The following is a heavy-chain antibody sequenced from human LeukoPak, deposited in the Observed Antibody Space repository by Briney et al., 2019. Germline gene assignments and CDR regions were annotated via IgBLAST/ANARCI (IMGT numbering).Heavy chain of an antibody. J-gene: IGHJ4*02. CDR1: GGSFSGYY. D-gene: IGHD6-6*01. CDR2: INHSGST. V-gene: IGHV4-34*01. Sequence: SETLSLTCAVYGGSFSGYYWSWIRQPPGKGLEWLGEINHSGSTNYNPSLKSRVTISVDTSKNQFSLKLSSVTAADTAVYYCARRHVEYSSSSDPYYFDYWGQGTLVTVSS. CDR3: ARRHVEYSSSSDPYYFDY.